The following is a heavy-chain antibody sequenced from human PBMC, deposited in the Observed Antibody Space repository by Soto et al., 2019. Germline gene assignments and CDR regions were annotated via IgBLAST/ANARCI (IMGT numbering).Heavy chain of an antibody. V-gene: IGHV3-7*01. CDR1: GFTFSSYW. J-gene: IGHJ6*02. CDR3: ARDPNIVGATHGGYYYYYGMDV. CDR2: IKQDGSEK. D-gene: IGHD1-26*01. Sequence: PGGSLRLSCAASGFTFSSYWMSWVRQAPGKGLEWVANIKQDGSEKYYVDSVKGRFTISRDNAKNSLYLQMNSLRAEDTAVHYCARDPNIVGATHGGYYYYYGMDVWGQGTTVTVSS.